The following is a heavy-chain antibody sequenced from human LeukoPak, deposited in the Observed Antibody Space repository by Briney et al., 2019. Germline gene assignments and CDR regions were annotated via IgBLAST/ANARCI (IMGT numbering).Heavy chain of an antibody. J-gene: IGHJ4*02. V-gene: IGHV3-7*03. CDR2: INEGGSEK. CDR3: VSRACTITACYVASWRCFDH. D-gene: IGHD2-2*01. Sequence: PGGSLRLSCEASGLPFSRYWLTWVRQAPGKGLEWVANINEGGSEKNYVDSVKGRFTISRDNAKSSLYLQMNNLRDDDTAVYHCVSRACTITACYVASWRCFDHWGQGTPVTVSS. CDR1: GLPFSRYW.